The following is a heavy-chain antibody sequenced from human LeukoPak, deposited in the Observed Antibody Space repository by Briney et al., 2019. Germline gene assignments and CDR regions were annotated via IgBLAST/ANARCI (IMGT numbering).Heavy chain of an antibody. D-gene: IGHD2-15*01. Sequence: SETLSLICTVSGDSINSNNYYWGWIRQPPGKGLEWIGSIYDSGSTNYNPSLKSRVTISVDTSKNQFSLKLSSVTAADTAVYYCARGLVDDYYYGMDVWGQGTTVTVSS. J-gene: IGHJ6*02. CDR2: IYDSGST. CDR1: GDSINSNNYY. CDR3: ARGLVDDYYYGMDV. V-gene: IGHV4-39*07.